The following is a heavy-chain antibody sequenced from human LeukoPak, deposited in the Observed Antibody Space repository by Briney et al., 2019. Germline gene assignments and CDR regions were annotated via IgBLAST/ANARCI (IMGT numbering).Heavy chain of an antibody. CDR2: INPNSGGT. V-gene: IGHV1-2*02. J-gene: IGHJ4*02. CDR1: GYTFTGYY. CDR3: ARVPRIAAAGSYFDY. Sequence: ASVKVSCKASGYTFTGYYMHWVRQAPGQGLEWMGWINPNSGGTNYAQKFQGRVTMTRDTSISTAYMGLSRLRSDDTAVYYCARVPRIAAAGSYFDYWGQGTLVTVSS. D-gene: IGHD6-13*01.